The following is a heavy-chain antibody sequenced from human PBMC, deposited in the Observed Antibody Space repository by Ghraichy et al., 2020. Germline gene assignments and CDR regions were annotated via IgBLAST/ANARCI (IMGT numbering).Heavy chain of an antibody. CDR2: INQDGSEK. D-gene: IGHD4-23*01. J-gene: IGHJ4*02. CDR3: ARNYGGDSGY. Sequence: GGSLRLSCVVSGFTFSNYWMSWVRQAPGKGLEWVANINQDGSEKYYLDSVRGRFTVSRDNAKNSMYLQMNSLRAEDTALYYCARNYGGDSGYWGQGTLVTVSS. V-gene: IGHV3-7*01. CDR1: GFTFSNYW.